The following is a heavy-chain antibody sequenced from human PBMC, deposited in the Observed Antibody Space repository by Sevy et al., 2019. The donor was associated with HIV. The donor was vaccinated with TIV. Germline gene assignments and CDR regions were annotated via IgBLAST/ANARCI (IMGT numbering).Heavy chain of an antibody. D-gene: IGHD3-3*01. V-gene: IGHV3-48*02. Sequence: GGSLRLSCAASGFTFSSYSMNWVRQAPGKGLEWVSYISSSSSTIYYADSVKGRFTISRDNAKNSLYLQMNSLRDEDTAVYYCARDWTYYDFWSGYRTHAFDIWGQGTMVTVSS. CDR3: ARDWTYYDFWSGYRTHAFDI. J-gene: IGHJ3*02. CDR1: GFTFSSYS. CDR2: ISSSSSTI.